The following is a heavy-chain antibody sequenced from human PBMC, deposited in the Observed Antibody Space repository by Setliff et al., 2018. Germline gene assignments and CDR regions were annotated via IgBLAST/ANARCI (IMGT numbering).Heavy chain of an antibody. CDR1: GYTFTGYY. Sequence: ASVKVSCKASGYTFTGYYMHWARQAPGQGLEWMGRNNPNSGGTNYAQKFQGRVTMTRNTSISTAYMELSRLRSDDTAVYYCARVAVGAMGADYWGQGTLVTVSS. D-gene: IGHD1-26*01. V-gene: IGHV1-2*06. CDR3: ARVAVGAMGADY. J-gene: IGHJ4*02. CDR2: NNPNSGGT.